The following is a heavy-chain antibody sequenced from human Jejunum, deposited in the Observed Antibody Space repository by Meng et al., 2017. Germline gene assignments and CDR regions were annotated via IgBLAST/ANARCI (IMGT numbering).Heavy chain of an antibody. D-gene: IGHD6-13*01. CDR1: CVSFRSIRCH. CDR2: MTYSGTA. Sequence: LQRQGPAPGVVKPPGPLSLSRIAPCVSFRSIRCHWGCGHQSAGKELVWIGGMTYSGTASYNPSLNSRVTMSGDTPKNQFSLRLTSGTAADTAVYYCARGGFFEAAAANLIDSWGQGTLVTVSS. J-gene: IGHJ4*02. CDR3: ARGGFFEAAAANLIDS. V-gene: IGHV4-39*07.